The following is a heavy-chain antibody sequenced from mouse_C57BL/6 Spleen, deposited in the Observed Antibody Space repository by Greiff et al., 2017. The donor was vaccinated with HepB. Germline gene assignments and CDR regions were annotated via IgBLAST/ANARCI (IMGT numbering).Heavy chain of an antibody. CDR2: IHPNSGST. Sequence: VQLQQPGAELVKPGASVKLSCKASGYTFTSYWMHWVKQRPGQGLEWIGMIHPNSGSTNYNEKFKSKATLTVDKSSSTAYMQLSSLTSEDSAVYYCASPLITTVVADYFDDWGQGTTLTVSS. CDR3: ASPLITTVVADYFDD. V-gene: IGHV1-64*01. CDR1: GYTFTSYW. J-gene: IGHJ2*01. D-gene: IGHD1-1*01.